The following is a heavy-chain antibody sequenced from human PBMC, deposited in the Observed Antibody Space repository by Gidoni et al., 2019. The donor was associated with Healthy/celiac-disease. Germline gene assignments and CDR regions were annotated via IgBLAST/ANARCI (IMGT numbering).Heavy chain of an antibody. CDR1: VGPISSGGYY. D-gene: IGHD2-15*01. J-gene: IGHJ4*02. V-gene: IGHV4-31*03. CDR2: IYYSGST. CDR3: ARAYCSGGSCYEVGDYFDY. Sequence: QVQLQESGPGLVKPSQTLSLTCTVSVGPISSGGYYWSWIRQHPGKGLEWIGYIYYSGSTYYNPSLKSRVTISVDTSKNQFSLKLSSVTAADTAVYYCARAYCSGGSCYEVGDYFDYWGQGTLVTVSS.